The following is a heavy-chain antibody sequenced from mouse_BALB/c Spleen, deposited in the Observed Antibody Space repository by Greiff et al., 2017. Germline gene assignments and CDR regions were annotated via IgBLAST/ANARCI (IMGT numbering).Heavy chain of an antibody. J-gene: IGHJ3*01. Sequence: EVKLVESGGGLVKPGGSLKLSCAASGFAFSSYDMSWVRQTPEKRLEWVAYISSGGGSTYYPDTVKGRFTISRDNAKNTLYLQMSSLKSEDTAMYYCARPHSDWGQGTLVTVSA. CDR2: ISSGGGST. CDR3: ARPHSD. CDR1: GFAFSSYD. V-gene: IGHV5-12-1*01.